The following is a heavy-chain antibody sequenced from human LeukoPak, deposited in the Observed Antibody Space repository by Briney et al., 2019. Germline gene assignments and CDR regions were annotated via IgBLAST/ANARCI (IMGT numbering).Heavy chain of an antibody. CDR1: GFTFRSYA. V-gene: IGHV3-48*02. CDR3: VLDSYFWGSFRSYGMDV. Sequence: PGGSLRLSCAASGFTFRSYAMNWVRQAPGKGLEWVSYISSSSSTIYYADSVQGRFTISRDNAKNSLYLRMNSLRDEDTAVYYCVLDSYFWGSFRSYGMDVWGQGTTVTVSS. CDR2: ISSSSSTI. J-gene: IGHJ6*02. D-gene: IGHD3-16*02.